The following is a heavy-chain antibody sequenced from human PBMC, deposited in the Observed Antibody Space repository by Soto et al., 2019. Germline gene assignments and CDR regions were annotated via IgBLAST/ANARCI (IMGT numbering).Heavy chain of an antibody. Sequence: GGSLRLSCAASGFTFSSYAMSWVRQATGKGLEWVSAISGSGGRTYYADSVKVRFTISRDNAKNSLYLQINSLRAEDTAVYYCARVRGATAAWDXWGQGTLVTVSX. V-gene: IGHV3-23*01. J-gene: IGHJ4*02. CDR1: GFTFSSYA. CDR3: ARVRGATAAWDX. CDR2: ISGSGGRT. D-gene: IGHD1-26*01.